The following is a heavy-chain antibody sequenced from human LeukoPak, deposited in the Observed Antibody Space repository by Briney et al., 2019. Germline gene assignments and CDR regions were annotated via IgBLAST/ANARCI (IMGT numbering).Heavy chain of an antibody. V-gene: IGHV1-69*06. CDR3: ARLLLWFGELLPVYFDY. D-gene: IGHD3-10*01. CDR1: GGTFSSYA. CDR2: IIPIFGTA. Sequence: SVKVSCKASGGTFSSYAISWVRQAPGQGLEWMGGIIPIFGTANYAQKFQGRVTITADKSTSTAYMELSSLRSEDTAVYYCARLLLWFGELLPVYFDYWGQGTLVTVSS. J-gene: IGHJ4*02.